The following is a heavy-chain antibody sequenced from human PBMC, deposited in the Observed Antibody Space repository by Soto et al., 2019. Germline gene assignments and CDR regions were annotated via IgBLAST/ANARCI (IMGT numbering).Heavy chain of an antibody. V-gene: IGHV1-3*01. D-gene: IGHD3-3*01. CDR3: ARDVEGKTAVGMVF. CDR1: GYTFTTSF. J-gene: IGHJ4*01. CDR2: ISDGTDNT. Sequence: QVQLVQSGAEVTNPGASVKVSCKTSGYTFTTSFIHWVRLAPGHRLEWMGWISDGTDNTKYSQQFQGRVTITMDTSANTAYMEVSSLTSGDTVMYYCARDVEGKTAVGMVFWGHGTLVTVSS.